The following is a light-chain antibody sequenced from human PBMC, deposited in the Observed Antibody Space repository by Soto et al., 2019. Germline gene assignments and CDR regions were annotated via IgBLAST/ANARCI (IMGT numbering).Light chain of an antibody. CDR1: QSVSSSY. J-gene: IGKJ1*01. Sequence: EIVLTQSPGTLSLSPGERATLSCRASQSVSSSYLAWYQQKPGQAPRLLIYGASSRATGIPDRFSGSGSGTDFTLTISRLEPEDCAVYYGQQYGSSPSWTFGQGTKGEIK. CDR3: QQYGSSPSWT. V-gene: IGKV3-20*01. CDR2: GAS.